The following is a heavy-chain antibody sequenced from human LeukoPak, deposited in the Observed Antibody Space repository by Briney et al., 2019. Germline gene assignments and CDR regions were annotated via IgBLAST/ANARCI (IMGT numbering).Heavy chain of an antibody. V-gene: IGHV4-31*03. CDR2: IYYSGST. J-gene: IGHJ4*02. Sequence: SQTLSLTCTVSGGSISSGGYYWSWIRQHPGTGLEWIGYIYYSGSTYYNPSLKSRVTISVDTSKNQFSLKLSSVTAADTAVYYCARAVNWNYEGLYYFDYWGQGTLVTVSS. CDR3: ARAVNWNYEGLYYFDY. D-gene: IGHD1-7*01. CDR1: GGSISSGGYY.